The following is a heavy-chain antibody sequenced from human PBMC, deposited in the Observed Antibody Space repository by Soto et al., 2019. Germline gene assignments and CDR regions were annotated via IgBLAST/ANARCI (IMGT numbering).Heavy chain of an antibody. CDR3: ATSFCGGSCYSSSWFDP. CDR2: ISGSGGST. D-gene: IGHD2-15*01. J-gene: IGHJ5*02. Sequence: EVQLLESGGGLVQPGGSLRLSCAASGFTFSSYAMSWVRQAPGKGLEWVSAISGSGGSTYYADSVKGRSTISRDNSKNTLYLQMNSLRAEDTAVYYCATSFCGGSCYSSSWFDPWGQGTLVTVSS. V-gene: IGHV3-23*01. CDR1: GFTFSSYA.